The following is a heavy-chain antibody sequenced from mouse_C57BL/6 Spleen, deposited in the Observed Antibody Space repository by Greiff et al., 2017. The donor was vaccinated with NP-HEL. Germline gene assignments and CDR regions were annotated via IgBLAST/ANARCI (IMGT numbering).Heavy chain of an antibody. CDR2: INPYNGGT. J-gene: IGHJ1*03. CDR3: ARYDGSSHWCVDV. D-gene: IGHD1-1*01. V-gene: IGHV1-19*01. CDR1: GYTFTDYY. Sequence: EVQLQQSGPVLVKPGASVKMSCKASGYTFTDYYMNWVKQSHGKSLEWIGVINPYNGGTSYNQKFKGKATWTVDKSSSTAYMELNSLTSEDSAVYYCARYDGSSHWCVDVWGTGTTVTVSS.